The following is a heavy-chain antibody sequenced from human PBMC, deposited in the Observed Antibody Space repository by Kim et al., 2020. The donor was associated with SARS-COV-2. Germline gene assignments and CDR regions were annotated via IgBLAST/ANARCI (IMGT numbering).Heavy chain of an antibody. J-gene: IGHJ6*02. CDR1: GFTFGSYA. CDR3: AKVGSPGTYGSGSFERDSSSPTGTSYFFHGMDI. D-gene: IGHD3-10*01. CDR2: IINNGGRT. V-gene: IGHV3-23*01. Sequence: GGSLRLSCAASGFTFGSYAMSWVRQAPGKGLEWVSSIINNGGRTYYADSVKGRFTISRDNSKNTLFLEMPSLRVEDTAVYYCAKVGSPGTYGSGSFERDSSSPTGTSYFFHGMDIWGQGTTVTVSS.